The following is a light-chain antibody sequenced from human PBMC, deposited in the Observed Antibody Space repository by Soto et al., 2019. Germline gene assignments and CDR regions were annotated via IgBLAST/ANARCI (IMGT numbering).Light chain of an antibody. V-gene: IGLV2-14*02. Sequence: QSALTQPASVSGSPGQSITISCTGTSSDVGGYNFVSWYQQHPGKAPKLMIYEGSKRPSGVSNRFSGSKSGNTASLTISGLQAEDEADYYCSSYAGSSTPLVFGTGTKLTVL. J-gene: IGLJ1*01. CDR2: EGS. CDR1: SSDVGGYNF. CDR3: SSYAGSSTPLV.